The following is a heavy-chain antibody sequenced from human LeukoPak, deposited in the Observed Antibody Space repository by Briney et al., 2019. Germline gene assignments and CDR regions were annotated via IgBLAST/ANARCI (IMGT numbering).Heavy chain of an antibody. CDR1: GFPFSTYG. CDR2: ITYDGSDK. CDR3: AEDHIIMLRGGYFGWDV. Sequence: GGSLRLSCAASGFPFSTYGMHWVRQAPGKGLEWVAVITYDGSDKYYSDSVKGRFTISRDNSKNTLYLQMNSLRLEDTAVYYCAEDHIIMLRGGYFGWDVWGQGTTVTVSS. D-gene: IGHD3-10*01. V-gene: IGHV3-30*18. J-gene: IGHJ6*02.